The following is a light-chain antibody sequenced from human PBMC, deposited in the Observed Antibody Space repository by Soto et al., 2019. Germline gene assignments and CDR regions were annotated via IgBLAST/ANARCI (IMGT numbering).Light chain of an antibody. J-gene: IGLJ3*02. CDR2: GNS. CDR3: QSYDSSRSGGV. CDR1: SSNIGAGYD. Sequence: QSVLTQPPSVSGAPVQRVTISCTGSSSNIGAGYDVHWYQQLPGTAPKLLIYGNSNRPSGVPDRFSGSKSGTSASLAITGLQAEDEADYYCQSYDSSRSGGVFGGGTKLTVL. V-gene: IGLV1-40*01.